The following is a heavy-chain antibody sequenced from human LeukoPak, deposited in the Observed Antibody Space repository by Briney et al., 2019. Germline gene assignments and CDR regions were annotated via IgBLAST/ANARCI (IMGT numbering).Heavy chain of an antibody. D-gene: IGHD1-1*01. CDR1: GFTFDDYA. V-gene: IGHV3-9*03. CDR3: AKGDWTEYYFDY. Sequence: PGGSLRLSCAASGFTFDDYAMHWVRQAPGKGLEWVSGISWNSGSIGYADSVKGRFTISRDNAKNSLYLQMNSLRAEDMALYYCAKGDWTEYYFDYWGQGTLVTVSS. CDR2: ISWNSGSI. J-gene: IGHJ4*02.